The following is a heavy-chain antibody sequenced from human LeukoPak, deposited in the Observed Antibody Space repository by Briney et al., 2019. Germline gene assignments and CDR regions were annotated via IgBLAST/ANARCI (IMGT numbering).Heavy chain of an antibody. CDR2: INPNSGGT. J-gene: IGHJ3*02. Sequence: ASVTVSCKASGCTFTGYYMHWVRQAPGQGLEWMGWINPNSGGTIYSQKFQGRVAMTRDTSISTAYMELSRLRSDDTAVYYCARVASTTRRHDAFDIWGLGTMVTVSS. CDR3: ARVASTTRRHDAFDI. V-gene: IGHV1-2*02. CDR1: GCTFTGYY. D-gene: IGHD1-1*01.